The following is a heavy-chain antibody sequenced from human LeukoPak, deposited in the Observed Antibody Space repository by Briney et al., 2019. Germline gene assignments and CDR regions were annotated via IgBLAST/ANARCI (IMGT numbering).Heavy chain of an antibody. V-gene: IGHV4-39*01. J-gene: IGHJ4*02. Sequence: SETLSLTCTVSGGSISSSSYYWGWIRQPPGKGLEWIRSIYYSGSTYYNPSLKSRVTISVDTSKNQFSLKLSSVTAADTAVYYCARQATDRYSSSWYGGDFDYWGQGTLVTVSS. CDR2: IYYSGST. CDR1: GGSISSSSYY. D-gene: IGHD6-13*01. CDR3: ARQATDRYSSSWYGGDFDY.